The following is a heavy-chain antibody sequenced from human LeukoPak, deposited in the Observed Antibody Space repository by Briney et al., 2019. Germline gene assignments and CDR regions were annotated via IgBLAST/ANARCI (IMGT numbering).Heavy chain of an antibody. D-gene: IGHD3-22*01. CDR3: ARALYYYDSSATSDYYYYMDV. Sequence: SSETLSLTCTVSGGSISSCYWSWIRQPPGKGLEWIGYIYYSGSTNYNPSLKSRVTISVDTSKNQFSLKLSSVTAADTAVYYCARALYYYDSSATSDYYYYMDVWGKGTTVTVSS. CDR1: GGSISSCY. CDR2: IYYSGST. J-gene: IGHJ6*03. V-gene: IGHV4-59*01.